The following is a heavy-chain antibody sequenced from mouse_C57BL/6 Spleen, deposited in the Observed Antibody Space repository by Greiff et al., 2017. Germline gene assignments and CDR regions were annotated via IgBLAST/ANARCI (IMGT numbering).Heavy chain of an antibody. D-gene: IGHD3-2*02. V-gene: IGHV14-1*01. CDR2: IDPEDGDT. J-gene: IGHJ2*01. CDR3: TTETAQATSPY. Sequence: EVQLQQSGAELVRPGASVKLSCTASGFNIKDYYMHWVKQRPEQGLEWIGRIDPEDGDTEYAPKFQGKATMTADTTSNTASLQLSSLTSEDTAVDYCTTETAQATSPYWGQGTTLTVSS. CDR1: GFNIKDYY.